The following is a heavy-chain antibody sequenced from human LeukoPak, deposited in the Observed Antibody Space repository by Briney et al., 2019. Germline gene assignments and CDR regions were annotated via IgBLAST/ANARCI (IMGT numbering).Heavy chain of an antibody. CDR3: RRHTRWLPFDY. Sequence: PSETLSLTCTVSGGSISSYYWSWTRQPPGKGLEWIGYIYYSGSTNYNPSLKSRVTISVDTSKNQFSLKLSSVTAAESALYYCRRHTRWLPFDYWGQGTLVTVSS. CDR2: IYYSGST. V-gene: IGHV4-59*08. D-gene: IGHD5-24*01. J-gene: IGHJ4*02. CDR1: GGSISSYY.